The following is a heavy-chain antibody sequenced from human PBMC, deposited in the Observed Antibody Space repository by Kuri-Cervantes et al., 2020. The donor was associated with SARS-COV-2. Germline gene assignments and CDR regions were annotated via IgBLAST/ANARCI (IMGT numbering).Heavy chain of an antibody. Sequence: GGSLRLSCAASGFNFSRTDMHWVRQAPGKGLEWVAVISHDGKNKKCMASGKGRFTISRDNAKNSLYLQMDNLTPDDTAFYFCARTPVTTLVFDFWGQGVLVTVSS. V-gene: IGHV3-30*03. J-gene: IGHJ4*02. D-gene: IGHD4-17*01. CDR2: ISHDGKNK. CDR1: GFNFSRTD. CDR3: ARTPVTTLVFDF.